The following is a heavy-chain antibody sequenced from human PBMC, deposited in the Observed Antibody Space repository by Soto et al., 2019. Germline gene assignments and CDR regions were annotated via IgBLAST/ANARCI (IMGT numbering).Heavy chain of an antibody. Sequence: QVQLVQSGAEVRKPGSSVKVSCKASGGTFNKYAISWVRQAPGHGPEWMGGILPIYSTRNYANYAHKFQGRVTITVDTSTSTAYMELSGLKSDDTAIYYCARGVVVVTNYYFDQWGQGTLVTVSS. D-gene: IGHD2-2*01. CDR1: GGTFNKYA. J-gene: IGHJ4*02. CDR2: ILPIYSTRNYA. V-gene: IGHV1-69*06. CDR3: ARGVVVVTNYYFDQ.